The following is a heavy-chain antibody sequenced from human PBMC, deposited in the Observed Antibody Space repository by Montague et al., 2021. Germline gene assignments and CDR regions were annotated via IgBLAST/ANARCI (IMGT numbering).Heavy chain of an antibody. V-gene: IGHV4-61*01. CDR3: ARAFGEPPPPFYFYTDV. CDR1: GGSISSGSYY. D-gene: IGHD3-10*01. J-gene: IGHJ6*03. Sequence: SETLSLTCTVSGGSISSGSYYWSWTRQPPGKGLEWIGYIYYSGSTNYNPSLKSRVTISVDTSKNQFSLRLSSVTAAATAVYYCARAFGEPPPPFYFYTDVWGKGTTVSVSS. CDR2: IYYSGST.